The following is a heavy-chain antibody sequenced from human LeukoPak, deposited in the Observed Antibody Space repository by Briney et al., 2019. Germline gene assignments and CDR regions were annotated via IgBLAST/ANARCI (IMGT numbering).Heavy chain of an antibody. CDR2: IYYSGST. D-gene: IGHD5-12*01. CDR3: ARDSGYSGYAVFDY. J-gene: IGHJ4*02. Sequence: SETLSLTCTISGGSISSGGYYWSWIRQHPGKDLEWTGYIYYSGSTYYNPSLKSRVTISVDTSKNQFSLKLSSVTAADTAVYYCARDSGYSGYAVFDYWGQGTLVTVSS. V-gene: IGHV4-31*03. CDR1: GGSISSGGYY.